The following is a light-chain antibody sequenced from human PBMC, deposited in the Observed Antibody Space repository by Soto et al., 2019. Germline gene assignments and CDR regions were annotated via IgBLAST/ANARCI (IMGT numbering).Light chain of an antibody. V-gene: IGKV3-20*01. CDR2: GAF. CDR3: QQYHKSPRT. CDR1: QTVGGDY. J-gene: IGKJ1*01. Sequence: EIVLTQSPGTLSLSPGERATLSCRASQTVGGDYLARYQQKPGQAPRLLIYGAFNRAAGTPDRFSGSGSGTDFTLTITRLEPEDFAVYYCQQYHKSPRTFGQGTKVEV.